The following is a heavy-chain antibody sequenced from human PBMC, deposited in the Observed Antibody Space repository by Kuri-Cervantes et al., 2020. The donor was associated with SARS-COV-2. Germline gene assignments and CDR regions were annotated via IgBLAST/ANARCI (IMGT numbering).Heavy chain of an antibody. J-gene: IGHJ4*02. Sequence: ETLSLTCAAPGFTFSGHWIHWVRQAPGKGLVWVSRINPDGSYTNNADSVKGRFTLSRDNAKNMLFLQMNSLRAEDTAVYYCVRDGDHWNFDYWGQGTLVTVSS. CDR1: GFTFSGHW. D-gene: IGHD1-1*01. CDR3: VRDGDHWNFDY. CDR2: INPDGSYT. V-gene: IGHV3-74*01.